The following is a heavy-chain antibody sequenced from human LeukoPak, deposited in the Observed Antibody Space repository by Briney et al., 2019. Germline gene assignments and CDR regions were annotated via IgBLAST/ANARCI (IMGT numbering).Heavy chain of an antibody. Sequence: GGSLRLSCAASGFTFSTSAMTWVRQAPGKGLEWVSAISGVNDGTYYADSVKGRFTISRDNSKNTLYLQMNSLRAEDTAVYYCAKDTYSSSWGFDYWGQGTLVTVSS. CDR3: AKDTYSSSWGFDY. V-gene: IGHV3-23*01. J-gene: IGHJ4*02. D-gene: IGHD6-6*01. CDR1: GFTFSTSA. CDR2: ISGVNDGT.